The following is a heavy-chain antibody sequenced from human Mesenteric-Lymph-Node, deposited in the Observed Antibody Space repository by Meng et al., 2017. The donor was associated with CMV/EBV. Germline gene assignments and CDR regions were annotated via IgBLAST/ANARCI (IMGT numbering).Heavy chain of an antibody. D-gene: IGHD3-10*01. CDR2: INTNTGNP. J-gene: IGHJ5*02. CDR1: GYIFSSYG. Sequence: SGYIFSSYGISWVRQAPGQGLEWMGWINTNTGNPTYAQGFTGRFVFSLDTSVSTAYLQISGLKAEDTAVYYCAADLLWFGDENWFDPWGQGTLVTVSS. CDR3: AADLLWFGDENWFDP. V-gene: IGHV7-4-1*02.